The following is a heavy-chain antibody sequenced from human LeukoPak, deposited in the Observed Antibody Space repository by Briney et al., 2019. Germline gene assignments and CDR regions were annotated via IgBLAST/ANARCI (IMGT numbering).Heavy chain of an antibody. CDR2: ISNSGST. J-gene: IGHJ4*02. V-gene: IGHV4-59*08. D-gene: IGHD2-2*01. CDR3: ARRAGDQQMSPVYFDT. Sequence: SYTVSLTRIVSGGSLSHQYWMWIRQPPAKGMEGIGYISNSGSTNYNPSLESRVTVAVATSKNQSSLKLSSVTAADTDVYFCARRAGDQQMSPVYFDTWGQGILVTVSS. CDR1: GGSLSHQY.